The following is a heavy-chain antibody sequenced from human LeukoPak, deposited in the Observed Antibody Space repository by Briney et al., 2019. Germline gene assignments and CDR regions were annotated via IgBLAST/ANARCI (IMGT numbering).Heavy chain of an antibody. J-gene: IGHJ4*02. CDR3: ARDRGYEWGPRLYFDY. Sequence: TGGSLRLSCAASGFTFSSYWMSWVRQAPGKGLEWVANIKQDGSEKYYVDSVKGRFTISRDNAKNSLYLQMNSLRAEDTAVYYCARDRGYEWGPRLYFDYWGQGTLVTVSS. D-gene: IGHD3-16*01. CDR1: GFTFSSYW. CDR2: IKQDGSEK. V-gene: IGHV3-7*01.